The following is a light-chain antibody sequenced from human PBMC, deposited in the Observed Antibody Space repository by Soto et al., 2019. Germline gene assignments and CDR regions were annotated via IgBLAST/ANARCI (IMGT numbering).Light chain of an antibody. CDR3: QQRSNWPRT. Sequence: EIVLTQSPATLSLSPGERATLSCRASQSVSSYLAWYQQKPGQAPRLLIYDASNRATGIPARFSGSGSGTDFTLTTSSLEPEEFAVYYCQQRSNWPRTVGQGTKVEIK. CDR2: DAS. V-gene: IGKV3-11*01. CDR1: QSVSSY. J-gene: IGKJ1*01.